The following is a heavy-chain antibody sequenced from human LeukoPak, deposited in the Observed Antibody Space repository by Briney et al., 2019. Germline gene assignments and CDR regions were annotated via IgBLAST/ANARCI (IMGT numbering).Heavy chain of an antibody. J-gene: IGHJ4*02. Sequence: GGSLRLSCAASGFTVSSNYMSWVRQAPGKGLEWVSVFYSGGSTYYADSVKGRFTISRDNSKNTLYLQMNSLRAEDTAVYYCAREVYGSGSYYTWVDYWGQGTLVTVSS. CDR3: AREVYGSGSYYTWVDY. CDR2: FYSGGST. D-gene: IGHD3-10*01. V-gene: IGHV3-66*01. CDR1: GFTVSSNY.